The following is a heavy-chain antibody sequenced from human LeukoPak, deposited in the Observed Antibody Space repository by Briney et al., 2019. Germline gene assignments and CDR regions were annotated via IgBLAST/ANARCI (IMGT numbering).Heavy chain of an antibody. V-gene: IGHV3-33*01. J-gene: IGHJ4*02. Sequence: PGGSLRLSCAASGFTFSSYGMHWVRQAPGKGLEWVAVIWYDGSNKYYADSVKGRFTISRDNSKNTLYLQMNSLRAEDTAVYYCARDRLAAAGGIDYWGQGTLVTVSS. D-gene: IGHD6-13*01. CDR3: ARDRLAAAGGIDY. CDR2: IWYDGSNK. CDR1: GFTFSSYG.